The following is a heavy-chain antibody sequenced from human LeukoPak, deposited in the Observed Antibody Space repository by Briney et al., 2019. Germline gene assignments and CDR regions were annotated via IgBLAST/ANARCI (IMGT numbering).Heavy chain of an antibody. CDR3: ASLRRDTSDAFDM. J-gene: IGHJ3*02. D-gene: IGHD5-18*01. CDR1: GYTFTDYF. Sequence: ASVKVSCKASGYTFTDYFMNWVRQAPGQGLEWMGRINFNSGGTNYAQKFQGRVTMTRDTSISTAYTELSRLRSDDTAVYYCASLRRDTSDAFDMWGQGTMVTVSS. CDR2: INFNSGGT. V-gene: IGHV1-2*06.